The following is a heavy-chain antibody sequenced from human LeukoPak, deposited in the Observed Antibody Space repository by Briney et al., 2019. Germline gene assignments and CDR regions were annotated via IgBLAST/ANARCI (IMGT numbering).Heavy chain of an antibody. CDR1: GFTFSSYG. J-gene: IGHJ4*02. CDR3: ARDRSGYDYTLDY. D-gene: IGHD5-12*01. CDR2: IWYDGSNK. V-gene: IGHV3-33*01. Sequence: GRSLRLSCAASGFTFSSYGMHLVRQAPGKGLEWVAVIWYDGSNKYYADSVKGRFTISRDNSKNTLYLQMNSLRAEDTAVYYCARDRSGYDYTLDYWGQGTLVTVSS.